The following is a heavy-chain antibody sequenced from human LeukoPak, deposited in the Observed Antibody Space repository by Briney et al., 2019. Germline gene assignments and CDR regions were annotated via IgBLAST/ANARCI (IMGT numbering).Heavy chain of an antibody. CDR1: GFTFSSYA. J-gene: IGHJ4*02. V-gene: IGHV3-30-3*01. D-gene: IGHD3-10*01. CDR3: ARDAKWFGELLLDY. CDR2: ISYDGSNK. Sequence: GGSLRLSCAASGFTFSSYAMHWVRQAPGKGLEWVAVISYDGSNKYYADSVKGRFTISRDNSKNTLYLQMNSLRAEDTAVYYCARDAKWFGELLLDYWGQGTLVTVSS.